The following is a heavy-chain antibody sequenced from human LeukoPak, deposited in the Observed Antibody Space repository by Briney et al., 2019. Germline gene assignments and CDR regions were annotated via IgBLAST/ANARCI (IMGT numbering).Heavy chain of an antibody. V-gene: IGHV4-61*08. J-gene: IGHJ4*02. CDR1: GGSISSGDYY. D-gene: IGHD1-26*01. Sequence: SETLSLTCTVSGGSISSGDYYWSWIRQPPGKGLEWIGYISYSGSTNYNPSLKSRVTISVDTSKNQFSLKLNSVTATDTAVYYCARHSGSYYDNYDYWGQGTLVTVSS. CDR3: ARHSGSYYDNYDY. CDR2: ISYSGST.